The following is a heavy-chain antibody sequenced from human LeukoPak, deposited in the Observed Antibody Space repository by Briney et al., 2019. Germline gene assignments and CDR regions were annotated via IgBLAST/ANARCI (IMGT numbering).Heavy chain of an antibody. D-gene: IGHD3-16*02. J-gene: IGHJ4*02. CDR2: IYYSGST. Sequence: SETLSLTCTVSGGSISSSSYYWGWIRQPPGKGLEWIGSIYYSGSTYYNPSLKGRVTISVDTSKNQFSLKLSSVTAADTAVYYCARLWFFSQYYDYVWGSYRPYYFDHWGQGTLVTVSS. CDR1: GGSISSSSYY. V-gene: IGHV4-39*01. CDR3: ARLWFFSQYYDYVWGSYRPYYFDH.